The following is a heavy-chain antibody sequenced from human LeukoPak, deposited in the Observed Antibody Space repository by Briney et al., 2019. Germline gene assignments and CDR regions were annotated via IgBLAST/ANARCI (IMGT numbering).Heavy chain of an antibody. D-gene: IGHD2-15*01. CDR3: AKVVAAIPSDNWFDP. V-gene: IGHV1-69*06. CDR1: GGTFSSYA. CDR2: IIPIFGRA. J-gene: IGHJ5*02. Sequence: GASVKVSCKASGGTFSSYAISWVRQAPGQGLEWMGGIIPIFGRANYAQKFQGRVTITADKSTSTAYMELSSLRSEDTAVYYCAKVVAAIPSDNWFDPWGQGTLVTVSS.